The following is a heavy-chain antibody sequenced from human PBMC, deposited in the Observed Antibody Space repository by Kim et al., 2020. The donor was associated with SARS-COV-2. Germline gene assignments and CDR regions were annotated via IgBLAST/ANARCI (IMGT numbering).Heavy chain of an antibody. CDR2: ISAYNGNT. V-gene: IGHV1-18*01. CDR1: GYTFTSYG. CDR3: ARDPTNNWNSRYNWFDP. J-gene: IGHJ5*02. D-gene: IGHD1-7*01. Sequence: ASVKVSCKASGYTFTSYGISWVRQAPGQGLEWMGWISAYNGNTNYAQKLQGRVTMTTDTSTSTAYMELRSLRSDDTAVYYCARDPTNNWNSRYNWFDPWGQGTLVTVSS.